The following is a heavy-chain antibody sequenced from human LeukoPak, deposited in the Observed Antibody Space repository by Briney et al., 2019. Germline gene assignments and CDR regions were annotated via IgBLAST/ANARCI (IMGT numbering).Heavy chain of an antibody. CDR1: GYSISSGYY. V-gene: IGHV4-38-2*01. D-gene: IGHD1-26*01. CDR2: IYHSGST. Sequence: SETLSLTCAVSGYSISSGYYWGWIRQPPGKGLEWIGSIYHSGSTFYNPSLKSRVTISVDTSKNQFSLKLSSVTAADTAVYYCARGSLIVGATDYFDYWGQGTLVTVSS. J-gene: IGHJ4*02. CDR3: ARGSLIVGATDYFDY.